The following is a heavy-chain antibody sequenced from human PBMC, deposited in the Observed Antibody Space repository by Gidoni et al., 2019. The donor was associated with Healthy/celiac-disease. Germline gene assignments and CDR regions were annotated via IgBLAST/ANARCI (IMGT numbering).Heavy chain of an antibody. J-gene: IGHJ4*02. CDR2: INHSGCT. V-gene: IGHV4-34*01. CDR3: ARSAAAGTRRGLGS. D-gene: IGHD6-13*01. CDR1: GGSFSGYY. Sequence: QVQLQQWGAGLLKPSETLSITCAVYGGSFSGYYWSWIRQPPGKGLEWIGEINHSGCTNYHPSLKSRVTISVDTSKNQFSLKLSSVTAADTAVYYCARSAAAGTRRGLGSWGQGTLVTVSS.